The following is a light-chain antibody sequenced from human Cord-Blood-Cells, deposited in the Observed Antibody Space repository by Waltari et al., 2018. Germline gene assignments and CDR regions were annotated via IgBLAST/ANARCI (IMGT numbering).Light chain of an antibody. V-gene: IGKV3-11*01. CDR3: QQRSNWPLT. CDR1: QSVSSY. CDR2: DAS. J-gene: IGKJ4*01. Sequence: EIVLTQSPATLSLPPGAPANLPCSASQSVSSYLAWYQQKPGQAPRLLIYDASNRATGIPARFSGSGSGTDFTLTISSLEPEDFAVYYCQQRSNWPLTFGGGTKVEIK.